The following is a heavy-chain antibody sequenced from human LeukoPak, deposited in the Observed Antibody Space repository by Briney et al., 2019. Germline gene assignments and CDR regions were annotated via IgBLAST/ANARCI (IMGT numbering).Heavy chain of an antibody. Sequence: GGSLRLSCAASGFTFSSYGMHWVRQAPGKGLEWVAFIRNDGTNTYYADLVKGRFTFSRDNSKNTLYLQMSSLRVEDTAIYSCVKGANFDYWGQGTLVTVSS. CDR2: IRNDGTNT. J-gene: IGHJ4*02. CDR3: VKGANFDY. V-gene: IGHV3-30*02. CDR1: GFTFSSYG.